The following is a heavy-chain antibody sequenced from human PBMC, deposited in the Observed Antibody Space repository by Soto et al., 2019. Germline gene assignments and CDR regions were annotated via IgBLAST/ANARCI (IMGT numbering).Heavy chain of an antibody. CDR1: GYTFTGYY. V-gene: IGHV1-2*04. D-gene: IGHD6-13*01. CDR3: ARETGIAAAGTVDYYYGMDV. Sequence: ASVKVSCKASGYTFTGYYMHWVRQAPGQGLEWMGWVNPNSGGTNYAQKFQGWVTMTRDTSISTAYMELSRLRSDDTAVYYCARETGIAAAGTVDYYYGMDVWGQGTTVTVSS. J-gene: IGHJ6*02. CDR2: VNPNSGGT.